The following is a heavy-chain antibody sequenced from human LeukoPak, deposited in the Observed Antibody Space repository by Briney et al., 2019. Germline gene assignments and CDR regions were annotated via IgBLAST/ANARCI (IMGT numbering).Heavy chain of an antibody. V-gene: IGHV3-48*03. D-gene: IGHD4/OR15-4a*01. Sequence: GGSLRLSCAASRFTFSSYEMNWVRQAPGKGLEWVSYISSSGSTIYYADSVKGRFTISRDNAKNSLYLQMNSLRAEDTAVYYCARRAGAYSHPYDYWGQGTLVTVSS. CDR2: ISSSGSTI. CDR3: ARRAGAYSHPYDY. CDR1: RFTFSSYE. J-gene: IGHJ4*02.